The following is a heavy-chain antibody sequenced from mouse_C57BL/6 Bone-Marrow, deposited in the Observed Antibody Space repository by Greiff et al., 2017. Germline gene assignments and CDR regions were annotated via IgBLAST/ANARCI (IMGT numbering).Heavy chain of an antibody. CDR1: GFTFSSYG. D-gene: IGHD2-5*01. CDR3: ARHETYYSNYGAY. J-gene: IGHJ3*01. Sequence: EVKLMESGGDLVKPGGSLKLSCAASGFTFSSYGMSWVRQTPDKRLEWVATISSGGSYTYYPDSVKGRFTTSRDNAKNTLYLQMSSLKSEDTAMYYCARHETYYSNYGAYWGQGNLVTVSA. V-gene: IGHV5-6*01. CDR2: ISSGGSYT.